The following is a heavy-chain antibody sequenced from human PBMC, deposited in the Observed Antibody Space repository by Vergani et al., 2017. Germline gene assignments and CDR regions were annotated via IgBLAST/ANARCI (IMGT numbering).Heavy chain of an antibody. J-gene: IGHJ3*02. CDR1: GGSISSSSYY. CDR2: ISGSGGST. Sequence: LQLQESGPGLVKPSETLSLTCTVSGGSISSSSYYWGWIRQPPGKGLEWVSAISGSGGSTYYADSVKGRFTISRDNSKNTLYLQMNSLRAEDTAVYYCSGSSGWSRGAFDIWGQGTMVTVSS. CDR3: SGSSGWSRGAFDI. V-gene: IGHV3-23*01. D-gene: IGHD6-19*01.